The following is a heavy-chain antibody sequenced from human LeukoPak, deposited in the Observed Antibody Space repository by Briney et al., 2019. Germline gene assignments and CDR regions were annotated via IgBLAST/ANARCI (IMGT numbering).Heavy chain of an antibody. CDR2: ISGSGGST. CDR1: GFTFITYG. V-gene: IGHV3-23*01. CDR3: ARVGVFSSSWLLH. J-gene: IGHJ1*01. D-gene: IGHD6-13*01. Sequence: PWGSLRLSCAASGFTFITYGMSWVRQAPGKGLEWVSAISGSGGSTDYADSVKGRFTISRDNAENSLYLQMNRLRVEDTAVYYCARVGVFSSSWLLHWGQGTLVTVSS.